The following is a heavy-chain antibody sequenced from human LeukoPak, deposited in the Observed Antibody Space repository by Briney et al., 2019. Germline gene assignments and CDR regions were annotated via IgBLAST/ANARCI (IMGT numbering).Heavy chain of an antibody. CDR3: AREGGSSTGGAFDI. Sequence: SVKVSCKASGGTFSSYAISWVRQAPGQRLEWMGGIIPICGPANHAQKFQGRVTITAEEYTSAAYVEVSSVRSEDTAVYYCAREGGSSTGGAFDIWGQGTMVTVSS. D-gene: IGHD6-6*01. V-gene: IGHV1-69*13. CDR2: IIPICGPA. CDR1: GGTFSSYA. J-gene: IGHJ3*02.